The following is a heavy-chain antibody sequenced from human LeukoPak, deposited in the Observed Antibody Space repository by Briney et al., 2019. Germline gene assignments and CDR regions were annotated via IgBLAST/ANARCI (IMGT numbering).Heavy chain of an antibody. CDR1: GDSIHSHF. D-gene: IGHD1-7*01. V-gene: IGHV4-4*07. J-gene: IGHJ5*02. CDR3: VRGNYTDGGRNWFDP. CDR2: THTNGNT. Sequence: SETLSLTCTVSGDSIHSHFYGWIRQPAGKGLEWIGRTHTNGNTLYNPSLKSRVTMSVDTSKSQFSLRLTSVTAADTAFYYCVRGNYTDGGRNWFDPWGQGILVSVSS.